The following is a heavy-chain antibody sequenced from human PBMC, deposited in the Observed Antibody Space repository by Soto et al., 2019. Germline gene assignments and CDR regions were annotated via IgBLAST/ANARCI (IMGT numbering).Heavy chain of an antibody. D-gene: IGHD3-22*01. CDR2: IYAGGST. J-gene: IGHJ5*02. Sequence: GGSLRLSCAASGFTFSNYAMSWVRQAPGKGLEWVSLIYAGGSTYYADSVKGRFTISRDKSKNTLYLQMNSLRAEDTAVYYCARGARLGYYDSSGYCFDPWGQGTLVTVS. V-gene: IGHV3-66*01. CDR3: ARGARLGYYDSSGYCFDP. CDR1: GFTFSNYA.